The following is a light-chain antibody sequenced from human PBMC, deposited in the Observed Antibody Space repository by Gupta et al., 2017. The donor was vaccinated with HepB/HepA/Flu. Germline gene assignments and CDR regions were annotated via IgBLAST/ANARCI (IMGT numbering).Light chain of an antibody. Sequence: EIVLTQSRATLSLSPGERATLSCRASQSVSSNLAWYQQKPGQAPRLLIYDASNRATGIPARFSGSGSGTEFTLTISSLEPEDFAVYYCQQCRNWPRTFGRGTKVEIK. J-gene: IGKJ4*01. CDR1: QSVSSN. CDR2: DAS. V-gene: IGKV3-11*01. CDR3: QQCRNWPRT.